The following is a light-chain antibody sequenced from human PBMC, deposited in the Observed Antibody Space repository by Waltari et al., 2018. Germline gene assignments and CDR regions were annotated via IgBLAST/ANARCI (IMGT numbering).Light chain of an antibody. CDR2: DVN. V-gene: IGLV2-23*02. CDR3: CSFADSSASWV. Sequence: QSALTQPASVSGSPGQSITISCTGTSSDVGTYDLVCWYQQHPGKAPKLMIHDVNKRPSGVSPRFSGSKSGNTASLTISGLQAEDEADYYCCSFADSSASWVFGGGTKLTVL. J-gene: IGLJ3*02. CDR1: SSDVGTYDL.